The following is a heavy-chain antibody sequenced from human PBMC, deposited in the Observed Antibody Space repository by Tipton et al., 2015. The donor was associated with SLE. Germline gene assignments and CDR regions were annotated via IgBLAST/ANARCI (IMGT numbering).Heavy chain of an antibody. CDR2: LYYVGST. V-gene: IGHV4-39*07. D-gene: IGHD7-27*01. J-gene: IGHJ6*03. CDR1: GDSISSSSYY. CDR3: ARSGDYYYYIDV. Sequence: TLSLTCTVSGDSISSSSYYWGWIRQPPGKGLEWIGSLYYVGSTYYNPSLKSRVTISLDTSKNQFSLKLSSVTAADTAVYYCARSGDYYYYIDVWAKGPRSPSP.